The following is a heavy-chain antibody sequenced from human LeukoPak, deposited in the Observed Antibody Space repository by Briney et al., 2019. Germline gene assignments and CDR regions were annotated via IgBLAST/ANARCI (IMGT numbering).Heavy chain of an antibody. V-gene: IGHV3-48*01. J-gene: IGHJ4*02. D-gene: IGHD2-2*01. CDR2: ISSSSSAI. CDR3: AGYCSTTSCYGVDY. Sequence: GALRLSCAASGFTFSSYSMNWVRQAPGKGLEWVSYISSSSSAIYYADSVKGRFTISRDNAKNSLFLQMNSLRAEDTAVYYCAGYCSTTSCYGVDYWGQGTLVTVSS. CDR1: GFTFSSYS.